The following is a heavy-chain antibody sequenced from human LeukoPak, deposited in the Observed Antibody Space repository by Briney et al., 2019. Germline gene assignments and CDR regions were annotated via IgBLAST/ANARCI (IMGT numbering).Heavy chain of an antibody. J-gene: IGHJ4*02. CDR2: ISSSGSTI. CDR3: ARGSDSSGYYLCLFDY. D-gene: IGHD3-22*01. Sequence: GGSLRLSCAASGFTFSSYEMNWVRQAPGKGLEWVSYISSSGSTIYYADSVKGRFTISRDNAKNSLYPQMNSLRAEDTAVYYCARGSDSSGYYLCLFDYWGQGTLVTVSS. CDR1: GFTFSSYE. V-gene: IGHV3-48*03.